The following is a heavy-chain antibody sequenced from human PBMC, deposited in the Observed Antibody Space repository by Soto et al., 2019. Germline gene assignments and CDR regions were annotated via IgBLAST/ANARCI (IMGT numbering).Heavy chain of an antibody. CDR3: ASPRLSSDGTTPIAY. CDR1: GFIFSSYA. D-gene: IGHD1-1*01. J-gene: IGHJ4*02. V-gene: IGHV3-30-3*01. Sequence: QVQLVESGGGVVQPGRSLRLSCAASGFIFSSYAMHWVRQAPGKGLEWVAVISYDGSNKYYADSVKGRFTISRDNSKNALYLQMDSLRAEDTAVYYCASPRLSSDGTTPIAYWGRGSLVTVSS. CDR2: ISYDGSNK.